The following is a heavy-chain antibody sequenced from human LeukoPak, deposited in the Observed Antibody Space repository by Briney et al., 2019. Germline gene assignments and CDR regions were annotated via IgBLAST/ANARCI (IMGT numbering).Heavy chain of an antibody. V-gene: IGHV4-38-2*02. D-gene: IGHD1-26*01. CDR1: GYSISSDYY. CDR2: IHRSGST. CDR3: ARDVGATVHGY. J-gene: IGHJ4*02. Sequence: SETLSLTCTVSGYSISSDYYWGWIRQPPGKGLEWIGSIHRSGSTYYNPSLESRVTISVDTSKNQFSLMLSSVTAADTAVYYCARDVGATVHGYWGQGTLVTVSS.